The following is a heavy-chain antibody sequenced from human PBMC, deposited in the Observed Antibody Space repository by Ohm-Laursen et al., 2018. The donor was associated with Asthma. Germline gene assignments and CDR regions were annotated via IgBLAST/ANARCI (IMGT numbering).Heavy chain of an antibody. Sequence: LSLTCAASGFTFRSYAMHWVRQAPGKGLEWVAVGGSYYDGGLKYYADSVNGRFTVSRDDFKSTLYLQMNSLRADDTALYYCARDVMDWYSPALDFWGQGSLVTVSS. CDR2: GGSYYDGGLK. CDR1: GFTFRSYA. D-gene: IGHD3/OR15-3a*01. J-gene: IGHJ4*02. CDR3: ARDVMDWYSPALDF. V-gene: IGHV3-30-3*01.